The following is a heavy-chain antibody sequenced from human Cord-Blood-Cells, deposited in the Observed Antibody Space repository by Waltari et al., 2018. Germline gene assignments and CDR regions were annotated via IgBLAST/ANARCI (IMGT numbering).Heavy chain of an antibody. CDR3: ARDPGGFTIFEAFDI. CDR2: IYTSGST. J-gene: IGHJ3*02. Sequence: QVQLQESGPGMVKPSETLSLTCTVPGGSLRRYSWSWIRPPAGKGLEWIGCIYTSGSTNYNPSLKSRVTMSVDTSKNQFSLKLSSVTAADTAVYYCARDPGGFTIFEAFDIWGQGTMVTVSS. CDR1: GGSLRRYS. V-gene: IGHV4-4*07. D-gene: IGHD3-3*01.